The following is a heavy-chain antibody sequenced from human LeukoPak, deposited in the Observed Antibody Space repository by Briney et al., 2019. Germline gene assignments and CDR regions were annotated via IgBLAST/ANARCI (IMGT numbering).Heavy chain of an antibody. J-gene: IGHJ4*02. CDR1: GGTFSSNG. Sequence: SVKVSCKASGGTFSSNGISWVRQAPGQGPEWVGGIIPISGTPKYAQKFQGRVTISADMSTGTVYMELSSPRFEDTAVYYCAGSYNTYYAQDYWGQGALVTVSS. CDR3: AGSYNTYYAQDY. D-gene: IGHD1-14*01. CDR2: IIPISGTP. V-gene: IGHV1-69*06.